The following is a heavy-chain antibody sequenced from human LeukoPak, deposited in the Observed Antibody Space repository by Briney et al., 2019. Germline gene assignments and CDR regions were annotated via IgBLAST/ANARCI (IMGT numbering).Heavy chain of an antibody. CDR2: IYYSGST. V-gene: IGHV4-59*01. J-gene: IGHJ4*02. CDR3: ARVRVPDYFDY. CDR1: GGSISSYY. Sequence: NPSETLSLTCTVSGGSISSYYWSWIRQPPGKGLEWIGYIYYSGSTNYNPSLMSRVTISVDTSKNQFSLKLSSVTAADTAVYYCARVRVPDYFDYWGQGTLVTVSS. D-gene: IGHD2-2*01.